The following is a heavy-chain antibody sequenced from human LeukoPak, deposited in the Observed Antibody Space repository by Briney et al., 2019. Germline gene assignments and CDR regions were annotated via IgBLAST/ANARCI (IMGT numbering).Heavy chain of an antibody. CDR1: GYTFTGYY. Sequence: ASVKVSCKASGYTFTGYYMHWVRQAPGQGLEWMGWINPNSGGTNYAQKFQGRVTMTRDTSISTAYMKLSSLRSEDTAVYYCATVWSYCGGDCYLDYWGQGTLVTVSS. J-gene: IGHJ4*02. D-gene: IGHD2-21*02. CDR2: INPNSGGT. CDR3: ATVWSYCGGDCYLDY. V-gene: IGHV1-2*02.